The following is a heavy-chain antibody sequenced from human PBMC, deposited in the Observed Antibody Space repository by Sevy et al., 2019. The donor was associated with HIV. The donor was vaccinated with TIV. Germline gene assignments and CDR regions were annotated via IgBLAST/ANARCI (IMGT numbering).Heavy chain of an antibody. V-gene: IGHV3-23*01. CDR1: GFTFSSYA. Sequence: GGSLRISCAASGFTFSSYAMNWVRQAPGKGLEWVSTISGSGGSTYYADSVKGRFTISRDNSKNTVYLQMNSLRAEDMAVYYCAKRSSIGGGYFDYRGQGTLVTVSS. CDR2: ISGSGGST. D-gene: IGHD3-10*01. J-gene: IGHJ4*02. CDR3: AKRSSIGGGYFDY.